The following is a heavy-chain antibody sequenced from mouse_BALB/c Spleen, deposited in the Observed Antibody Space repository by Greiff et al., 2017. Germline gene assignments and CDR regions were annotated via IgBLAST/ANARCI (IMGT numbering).Heavy chain of an antibody. Sequence: QVQLKESGHGLVAPSQSLSITCTVSGFSLTSYGVHWVRQPPGKGLEWLGVIWAGGSTNYNSALMSRLSISKDNSKSQVFLKMNSLQTDDTAMYYCAREWYGNYFNYFDYWGQGTTLTVAS. V-gene: IGHV2-9*02. J-gene: IGHJ2*01. CDR2: IWAGGST. CDR1: GFSLTSYG. CDR3: AREWYGNYFNYFDY. D-gene: IGHD2-10*02.